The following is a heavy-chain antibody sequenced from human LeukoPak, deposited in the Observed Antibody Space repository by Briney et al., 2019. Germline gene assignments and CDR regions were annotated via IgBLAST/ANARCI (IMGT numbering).Heavy chain of an antibody. D-gene: IGHD3-22*01. CDR1: GYTFTSYG. V-gene: IGHV1-18*01. CDR3: AREGVRAAYYDSSGNYYYYYMDV. CDR2: ISAYNGNT. Sequence: ASVKVSCKASGYTFTSYGISWVRQAPGQGLEWVGWISAYNGNTNYAQKVQGRVTMTTDTSTSTAYMELRSQRSDDTAVYYCAREGVRAAYYDSSGNYYYYYMDVWGKGTTVTVSS. J-gene: IGHJ6*03.